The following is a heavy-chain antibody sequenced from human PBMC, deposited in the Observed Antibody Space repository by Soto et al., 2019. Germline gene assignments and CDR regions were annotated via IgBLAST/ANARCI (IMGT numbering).Heavy chain of an antibody. D-gene: IGHD6-13*01. J-gene: IGHJ4*02. CDR1: GFTFSDYY. CDR2: TRNKANSYTT. CDR3: ARDPAQYIAAAAPFDY. Sequence: PGRSLRLSCAASGFTFSDYYMSWIRQAPGKGLEWVGRTRNKANSYTTEYAASVKGRFTISRDDSENSLYLQMNSLRAEDTAVYYCARDPAQYIAAAAPFDYWGQGTLVTASS. V-gene: IGHV3-72*01.